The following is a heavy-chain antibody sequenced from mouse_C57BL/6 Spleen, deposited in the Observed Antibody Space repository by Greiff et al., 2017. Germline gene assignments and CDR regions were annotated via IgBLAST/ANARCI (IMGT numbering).Heavy chain of an antibody. CDR2: ISYDGSN. CDR1: GYSITSGYY. CDR3: ASPIITTVVADY. V-gene: IGHV3-6*01. D-gene: IGHD1-1*01. J-gene: IGHJ2*01. Sequence: EVQLQQSGPGLVKPSQSLSLTCSVTGYSITSGYYWTWIRQFPGNKLEWMGYISYDGSNNYNPSLKNRISITRDTSKNQFFLKLNSVTTEDTATYYCASPIITTVVADYWGQGTTLTVSS.